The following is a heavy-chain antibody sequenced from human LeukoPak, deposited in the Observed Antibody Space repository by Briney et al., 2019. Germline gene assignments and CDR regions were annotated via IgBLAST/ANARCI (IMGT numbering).Heavy chain of an antibody. CDR2: IIPIFGIA. CDR1: GGTFSSYA. J-gene: IGHJ5*02. CDR3: ARGDLNWNFDP. Sequence: SVKVSCKASGGTFSSYAISWVRQAPGQGLEWMGRIIPIFGIANYAQKFQGRVTITADKSTSTAYMELSSLRSGDTAVYYCARGDLNWNFDPWGQGTLVTVSS. D-gene: IGHD1-1*01. V-gene: IGHV1-69*04.